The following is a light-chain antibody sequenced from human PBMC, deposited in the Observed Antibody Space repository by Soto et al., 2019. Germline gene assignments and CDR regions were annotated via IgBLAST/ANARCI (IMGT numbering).Light chain of an antibody. J-gene: IGLJ3*02. CDR3: GTWDSSLSVVV. Sequence: QSALTQPPSVSAPPGQKVTMSCSGRSSNIGSHFVAWYQQLPGTAPKLLIYDDTKRPYGIPGRFSGSKSGTSATLGITGLQTGDEADYYCGTWDSSLSVVVFGGGTKLTVL. CDR1: SSNIGSHF. V-gene: IGLV1-51*01. CDR2: DDT.